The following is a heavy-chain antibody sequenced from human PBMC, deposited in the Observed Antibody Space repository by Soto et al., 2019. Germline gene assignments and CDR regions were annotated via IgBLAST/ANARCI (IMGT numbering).Heavy chain of an antibody. D-gene: IGHD5-18*01. J-gene: IGHJ4*01. CDR2: IRSKAYGGTT. V-gene: IGHV3-49*03. CDR3: TAQWSRDTAMVQAFDY. Sequence: GGSLRLSCTASGFTFGDYAMSWFRQAPGKGLEWVGFIRSKAYGGTTEYAASVKGRFTISRDDSKSIAYLQMNSLKTEDTAVYYCTAQWSRDTAMVQAFDYWGHGTLVTVSS. CDR1: GFTFGDYA.